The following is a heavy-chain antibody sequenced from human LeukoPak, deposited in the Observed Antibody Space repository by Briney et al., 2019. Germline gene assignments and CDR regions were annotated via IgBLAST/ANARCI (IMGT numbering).Heavy chain of an antibody. D-gene: IGHD5-18*01. J-gene: IGHJ2*01. CDR1: GGSFSGYY. V-gene: IGHV4-34*01. CDR2: INHSGST. Sequence: TSETLSLTCAVYGGSFSGYYWNWIRQPPGKGLEWIGEINHSGSTNYNPSLKSRVTISVDTSKNQFSLRLSPVTAADTAVYYCARGFLRGYSRGYFDLWGRGTLVTVS. CDR3: ARGFLRGYSRGYFDL.